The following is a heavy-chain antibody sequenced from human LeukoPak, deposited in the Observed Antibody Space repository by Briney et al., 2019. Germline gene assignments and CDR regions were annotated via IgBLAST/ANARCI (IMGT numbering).Heavy chain of an antibody. V-gene: IGHV1-8*01. Sequence: GASVKVSCKASGYTFTSYDINWVRQATGQGLEWMGWMNPNSGNTGYAQKFQGRVTMTRNTSISTAYMELSSLRSEDTAVYYCARGRFDCSSTSCYIGGLYFDYWGQGTLVTVSS. CDR1: GYTFTSYD. CDR3: ARGRFDCSSTSCYIGGLYFDY. D-gene: IGHD2-2*02. CDR2: MNPNSGNT. J-gene: IGHJ4*02.